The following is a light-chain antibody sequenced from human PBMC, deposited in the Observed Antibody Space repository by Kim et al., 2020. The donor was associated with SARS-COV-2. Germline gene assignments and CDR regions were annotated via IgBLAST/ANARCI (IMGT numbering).Light chain of an antibody. CDR3: QQNYNLPHT. CDR1: DSVASNY. J-gene: IGKJ2*01. CDR2: RTS. V-gene: IGKV3D-7*01. Sequence: PGERATLSCRASDSVASNYLFWYQQKPGQAPRLLIYRTSTRATGIPARFSGSGSGTDFTLTISSLQPEDFAVYYCQQNYNLPHTFGQGTKLEI.